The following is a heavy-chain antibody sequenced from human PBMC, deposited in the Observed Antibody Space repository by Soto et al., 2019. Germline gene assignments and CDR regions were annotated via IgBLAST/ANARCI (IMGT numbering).Heavy chain of an antibody. CDR2: VDDSGAA. V-gene: IGHV4-59*08. CDR1: GGSISNVY. Sequence: QVQLQESGPGLVKPPETLSLTCTVSGGSISNVYWSWIRQSPGKGLEWIGYVDDSGAANYNPSPKSRVSMSVDTSRNQVSLKMSSVTAADTAVYYCARTDTAMTTPFDFWGQGTLVTVSS. CDR3: ARTDTAMTTPFDF. D-gene: IGHD5-18*01. J-gene: IGHJ4*02.